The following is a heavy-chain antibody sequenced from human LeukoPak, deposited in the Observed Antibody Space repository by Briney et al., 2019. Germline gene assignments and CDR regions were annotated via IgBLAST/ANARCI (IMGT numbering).Heavy chain of an antibody. Sequence: GGSLRLSCAASGFTFSNAWMSWVRQAPGKGLEWVGRIKSKTDGGTTDYAAPVKGRLTISRDDSKNTLYLQMNSLRAEDTAVYYCAKGPVVVVPWFDYWGQGTLVTVSS. CDR1: GFTFSNAW. J-gene: IGHJ4*02. CDR2: IKSKTDGGTT. D-gene: IGHD2-2*01. CDR3: AKGPVVVVPWFDY. V-gene: IGHV3-15*01.